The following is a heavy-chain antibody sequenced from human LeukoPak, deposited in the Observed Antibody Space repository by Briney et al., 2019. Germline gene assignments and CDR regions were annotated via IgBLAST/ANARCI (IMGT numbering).Heavy chain of an antibody. J-gene: IGHJ3*02. D-gene: IGHD1-20*01. CDR2: IKQDGSEK. CDR3: ARDGITGTVAFDI. Sequence: GSLRLSCAASGFTLSSYWMTWVRQAPGKGLEWVANIKQDGSEKYYVDSVKGRFTISRDNAKNSLYLQMNSLRAEDTAVYYCARDGITGTVAFDIWGQGTMVTVSS. V-gene: IGHV3-7*01. CDR1: GFTLSSYW.